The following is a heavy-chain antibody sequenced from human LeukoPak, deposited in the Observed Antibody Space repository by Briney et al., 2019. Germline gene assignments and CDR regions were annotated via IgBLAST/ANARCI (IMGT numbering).Heavy chain of an antibody. CDR1: GFTFSNYW. J-gene: IGHJ4*02. CDR3: ASGRQLGY. D-gene: IGHD6-13*01. Sequence: GGSLRLSCAASGFTFSNYWMSWVRQAPGKGLEWVANIKEDGSEKYYVDSVKGRFTISRDNARNPLYLQMNSLRAEDTAVYYCASGRQLGYWGQGALVTVSS. V-gene: IGHV3-7*01. CDR2: IKEDGSEK.